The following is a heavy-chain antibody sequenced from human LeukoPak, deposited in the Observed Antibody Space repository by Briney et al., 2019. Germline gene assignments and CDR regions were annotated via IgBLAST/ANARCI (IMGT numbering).Heavy chain of an antibody. CDR3: ARVGYYGSGSYYKAPS. V-gene: IGHV4-34*01. Sequence: PSETLSLTCAVYGGSFSGNFRSWIRQPPGKGLEWIGEINHSGNTNYNPSLKSRVTISVDTSKNQFSLKLSSVTAADTAVYYCARVGYYGSGSYYKAPSWGQGTLVTVSS. CDR2: INHSGNT. CDR1: GGSFSGNF. J-gene: IGHJ5*02. D-gene: IGHD3-10*01.